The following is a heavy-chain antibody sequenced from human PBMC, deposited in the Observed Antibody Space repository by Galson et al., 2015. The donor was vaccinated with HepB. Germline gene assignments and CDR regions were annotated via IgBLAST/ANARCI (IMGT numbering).Heavy chain of an antibody. CDR2: ISAYNGNT. J-gene: IGHJ6*02. V-gene: IGHV1-18*04. CDR1: GYTFTSYG. CDR3: ARDTRYSSSRGYYYYGMDV. Sequence: SVKVSCKASGYTFTSYGISWVRQAPGQGLEWMGWISAYNGNTNYAQKLQGRVTMTTDTSTSTAYMELRSLRSDDTALYYCARDTRYSSSRGYYYYGMDVWGQGTTVTVSS. D-gene: IGHD6-6*01.